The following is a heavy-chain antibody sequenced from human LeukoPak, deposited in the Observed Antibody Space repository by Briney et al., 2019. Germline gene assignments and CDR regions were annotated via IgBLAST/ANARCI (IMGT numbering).Heavy chain of an antibody. D-gene: IGHD2-2*01. Sequence: ASVKVSCKASGYTFTSYGISWVRQAPGQGLEWMGWISAYNGNTNYAQKLQGRVTMTTDTSTSTAYMELRSLRSDDTAVYHCARDDVVVPAAIPYYYYGMDVWGQGTTVTVSS. CDR3: ARDDVVVPAAIPYYYYGMDV. J-gene: IGHJ6*02. CDR2: ISAYNGNT. V-gene: IGHV1-18*01. CDR1: GYTFTSYG.